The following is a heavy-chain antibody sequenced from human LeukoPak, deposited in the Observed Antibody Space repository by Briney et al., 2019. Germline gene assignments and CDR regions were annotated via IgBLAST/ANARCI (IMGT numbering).Heavy chain of an antibody. D-gene: IGHD6-13*01. V-gene: IGHV3-30*04. CDR2: IPHDERYK. J-gene: IGHJ3*02. CDR1: GFTFNNNV. Sequence: GGSLRLSCAASGFTFNNNVMHWVRQAPGKGLQWVTAIPHDERYKYYADSVKGRFTISRDNSKNTVYLQMNSLRAEDTAVYYCAGELAAADNGGAFDIWGQGTMVTVSS. CDR3: AGELAAADNGGAFDI.